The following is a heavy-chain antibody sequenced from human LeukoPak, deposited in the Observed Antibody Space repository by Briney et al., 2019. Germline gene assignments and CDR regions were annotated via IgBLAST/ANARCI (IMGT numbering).Heavy chain of an antibody. CDR3: ARHPNRWGNWFDP. V-gene: IGHV4-39*01. Sequence: SETLSLTCTVSGGSISSSSYYWGWIRQPPGKGLEWIGSIYYSGSTYYNPSLKSRVTISVDTSKNQFSLKLSSVTAADTAVYYCARHPNRWGNWFDPWGQGTLVTVSS. D-gene: IGHD2/OR15-2a*01. CDR1: GGSISSSSYY. CDR2: IYYSGST. J-gene: IGHJ5*02.